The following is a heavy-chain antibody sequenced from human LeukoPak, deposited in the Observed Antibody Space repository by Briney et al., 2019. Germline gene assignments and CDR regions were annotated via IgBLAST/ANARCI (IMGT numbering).Heavy chain of an antibody. CDR3: ATSYDSSGYYYYRFDY. V-gene: IGHV1-2*02. Sequence: ASVKVSCKASGYTITDYYMHWVRQAPGQGLEWMGWINPNSGDTIYAQKFQGRVTMTRDTSISTAYMELSRLRSDDTAVYYCATSYDSSGYYYYRFDYWGQGTLVTVSS. J-gene: IGHJ4*02. CDR1: GYTITDYY. D-gene: IGHD3-22*01. CDR2: INPNSGDT.